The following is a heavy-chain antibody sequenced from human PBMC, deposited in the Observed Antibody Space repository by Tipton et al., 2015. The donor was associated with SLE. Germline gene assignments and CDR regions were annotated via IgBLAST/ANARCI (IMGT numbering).Heavy chain of an antibody. CDR2: INHSGST. CDR3: ARQYYDFWSAYYYMDV. J-gene: IGHJ6*03. V-gene: IGHV4-34*01. Sequence: TLSLTCALYGGSFNDYYWSWIRQPPGKGLEWIGEINHSGSTNYNPSLKSRLTISVDTSKNQFSLKLRSVTAADTAVYYCARQYYDFWSAYYYMDVWGKGTTVTVSS. CDR1: GGSFNDYY. D-gene: IGHD3-3*01.